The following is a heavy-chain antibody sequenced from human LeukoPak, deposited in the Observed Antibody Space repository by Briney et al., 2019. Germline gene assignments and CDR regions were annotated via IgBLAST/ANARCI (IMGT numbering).Heavy chain of an antibody. V-gene: IGHV1-69*04. CDR3: ARGYPMDWNYFDY. J-gene: IGHJ4*02. Sequence: VKVSCKASGGTFSSYAISWVRQAPGQGLEWMGRIIPILGIANYAQKFQGRVTMTRDTSTSTVYMELSSLRSEDTAVYYCARGYPMDWNYFDYWGQGTLVTVSS. D-gene: IGHD3/OR15-3a*01. CDR2: IIPILGIA. CDR1: GGTFSSYA.